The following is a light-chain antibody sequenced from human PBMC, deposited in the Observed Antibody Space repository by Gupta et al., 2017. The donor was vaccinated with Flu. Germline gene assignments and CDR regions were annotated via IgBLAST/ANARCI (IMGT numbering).Light chain of an antibody. V-gene: IGKV2-28*01. J-gene: IGKJ1*01. CDR3: RQALQTPKA. Sequence: DIVMTQSPLSLPVTPGEPASISCRSSQSLLHSNGYNYLDWYLQKPGQSPQLLIYLGSNRASGVPDLFSGSGSVRAITLKIIIVESADVGVSCCRQALQTPKAFGQGTKVEIK. CDR2: LGS. CDR1: QSLLHSNGYNY.